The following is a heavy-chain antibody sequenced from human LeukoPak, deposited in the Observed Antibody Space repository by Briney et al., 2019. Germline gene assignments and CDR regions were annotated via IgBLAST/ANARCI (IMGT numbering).Heavy chain of an antibody. Sequence: GGSLRLSCAASGFPFSNHAMSWVRQPPGKGLEWVSAISNGNTDYADSVRGRFTISRDDSKNMVYLQMNSLRDEDTALYYCVREAGYCASVCLKSNWFDPWGQGTLVTVSS. D-gene: IGHD2-21*02. CDR1: GFPFSNHA. CDR2: ISNGNT. V-gene: IGHV3-23*01. J-gene: IGHJ5*02. CDR3: VREAGYCASVCLKSNWFDP.